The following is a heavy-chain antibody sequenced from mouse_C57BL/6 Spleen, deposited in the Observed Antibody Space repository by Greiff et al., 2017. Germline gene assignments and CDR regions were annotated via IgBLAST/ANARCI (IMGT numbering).Heavy chain of an antibody. D-gene: IGHD2-1*01. CDR1: GFNIKNTY. J-gene: IGHJ2*01. Sequence: VQLQQSVAELVRPGASVKLSCTASGFNIKNTYMHWVKQRPEQGLEWIGRIDPANGNTKYAPKFQGKATITADTSSNTAYLQRSSLTSEDTAIYYCARRFYYGNSLFDYWGQGTTLTVSS. CDR2: IDPANGNT. CDR3: ARRFYYGNSLFDY. V-gene: IGHV14-3*01.